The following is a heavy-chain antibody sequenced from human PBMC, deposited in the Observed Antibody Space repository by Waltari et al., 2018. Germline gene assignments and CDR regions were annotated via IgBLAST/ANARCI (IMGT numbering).Heavy chain of an antibody. J-gene: IGHJ4*02. Sequence: QVQLQESGPGLVKPSETLSLTCTVSGYSISSGYSWGWIRQPPGKGLEWIGSIYHSGGTYYNPSLKSRVTISVDTSKNQFSLKLSSVTAADTAVYYCARERIAAAGQGYYFDYWGQGTLVTVSS. CDR1: GYSISSGYS. CDR2: IYHSGGT. D-gene: IGHD6-13*01. V-gene: IGHV4-38-2*02. CDR3: ARERIAAAGQGYYFDY.